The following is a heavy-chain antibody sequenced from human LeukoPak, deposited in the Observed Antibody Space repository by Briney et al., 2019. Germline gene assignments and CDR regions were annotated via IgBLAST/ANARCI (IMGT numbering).Heavy chain of an antibody. D-gene: IGHD6-13*01. CDR3: ARHGPSPGSSWYGDAFDI. Sequence: SETLSLTCAVSGASISSNNWWWSWVRQPPGKGLEWIGEIYHSGSTNYNPSLKSRVTISVDTSKNQFSLKLSSVTAADTAVYYCARHGPSPGSSWYGDAFDIWGQGTMVTVSS. V-gene: IGHV4-4*02. J-gene: IGHJ3*02. CDR2: IYHSGST. CDR1: GASISSNNW.